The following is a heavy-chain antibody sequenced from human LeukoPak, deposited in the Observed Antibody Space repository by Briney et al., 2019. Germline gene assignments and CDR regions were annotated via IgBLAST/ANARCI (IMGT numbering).Heavy chain of an antibody. Sequence: ASVKVSCKASGYTFTNYDINWVRQATGQGLEWMGWMNADSGNTDYAQKFQGRVTMTRNTSISTAYMELRSLRSDDTAVYYCRVGATLFDYWGQGTLVTVSS. D-gene: IGHD1-26*01. CDR3: RVGATLFDY. J-gene: IGHJ4*02. CDR2: MNADSGNT. V-gene: IGHV1-8*01. CDR1: GYTFTNYD.